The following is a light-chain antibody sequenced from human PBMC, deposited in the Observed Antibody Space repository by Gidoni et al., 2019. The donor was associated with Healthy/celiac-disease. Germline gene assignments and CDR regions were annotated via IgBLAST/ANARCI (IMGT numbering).Light chain of an antibody. CDR2: AAS. CDR3: QQSYSTPWT. J-gene: IGKJ1*01. V-gene: IGKV1-39*01. Sequence: IQMTQSQSSLSASVGDRVTITCRPSQSISGYLNWYQQKPGKAPKLLIYAASSLQSGVPSRFSGSGSGTDFTLTISSLQPEDFATYYCQQSYSTPWTFGQGTKVEIK. CDR1: QSISGY.